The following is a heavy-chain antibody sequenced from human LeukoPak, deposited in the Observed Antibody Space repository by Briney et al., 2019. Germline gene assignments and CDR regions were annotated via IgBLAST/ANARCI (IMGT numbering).Heavy chain of an antibody. J-gene: IGHJ4*02. V-gene: IGHV3-7*01. CDR1: GFNVSKNH. CDR3: ARIGHSSSSLDY. Sequence: GGSLRLSCAASGFNVSKNHMTWVRQAPGKGLEWVANIKQDGSVKYYVDSVKGQFTISRDNAKNSVYLQMNSLRAEDTAVYYCARIGHSSSSLDYWGQGALVTVSS. CDR2: IKQDGSVK. D-gene: IGHD6-6*01.